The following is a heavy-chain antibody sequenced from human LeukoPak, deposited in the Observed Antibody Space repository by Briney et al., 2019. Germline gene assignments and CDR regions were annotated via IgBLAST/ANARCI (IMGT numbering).Heavy chain of an antibody. D-gene: IGHD1-26*01. CDR3: AKDHEWELLLPSLGAFDI. V-gene: IGHV3-33*06. CDR2: ILSDGSKE. CDR1: GFTFSSYG. J-gene: IGHJ3*02. Sequence: GGSLRLSCAASGFTFSSYGMHWVRQAPGKGLEWVAVILSDGSKEFYTDSVKGRFTISRDNSKNTLYLQMNSLRAEDTAVYYCAKDHEWELLLPSLGAFDIWGQGTMVTVSS.